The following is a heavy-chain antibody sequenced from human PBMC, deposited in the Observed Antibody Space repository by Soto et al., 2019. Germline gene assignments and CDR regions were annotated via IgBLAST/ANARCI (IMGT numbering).Heavy chain of an antibody. CDR1: GGSISSSSYY. V-gene: IGHV4-39*07. J-gene: IGHJ3*02. CDR3: ARDTYGGGI. D-gene: IGHD2-21*01. Sequence: SETLSLTCTVSGGSISSSSYYWGWIRQPPGKGLEWIGSIYFSGSTYYNPSLKSRVTISVDTSKNQFSLKLSSVTAADTAIYYCARDTYGGGIWGPGLMVTVSS. CDR2: IYFSGST.